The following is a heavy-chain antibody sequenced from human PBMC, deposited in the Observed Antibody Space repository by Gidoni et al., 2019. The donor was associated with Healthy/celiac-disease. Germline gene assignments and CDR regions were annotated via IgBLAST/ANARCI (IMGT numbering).Heavy chain of an antibody. Sequence: GGSISSSSYYCGWIRQPPGKGLEWIGSIYYSGSTYYNPSLKSRVTISVDTSKNQFSLKLSSVTAADTAVYYCARGFGIAAAALYYYYYGMDVWGQGTTVTVSS. CDR2: IYYSGST. CDR1: GGSISSSSYY. D-gene: IGHD6-13*01. CDR3: ARGFGIAAAALYYYYYGMDV. J-gene: IGHJ6*02. V-gene: IGHV4-39*07.